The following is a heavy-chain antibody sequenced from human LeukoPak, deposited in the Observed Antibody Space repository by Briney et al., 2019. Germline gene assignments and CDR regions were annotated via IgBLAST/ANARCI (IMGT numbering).Heavy chain of an antibody. CDR1: AFSFSNYA. CDR2: IRGNGGST. J-gene: IGHJ4*02. V-gene: IGHV3-23*01. CDR3: AKCRITMVRGVIPYFDY. D-gene: IGHD3-10*01. Sequence: GGSLRLSCAASAFSFSNYAMNWVRQAPGKGLEWVSSIRGNGGSTYYADSVKGRFTISRDNSKNTLYLQMNSLRAEDTAVYYCAKCRITMVRGVIPYFDYWGQGTLVTVSS.